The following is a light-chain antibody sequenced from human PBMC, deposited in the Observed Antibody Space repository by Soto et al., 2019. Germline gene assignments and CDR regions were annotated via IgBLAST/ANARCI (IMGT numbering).Light chain of an antibody. J-gene: IGKJ1*01. CDR2: KAS. CDR1: QTISSW. Sequence: DIQMTQSPSTLSGSVGDRVTITCRASQTISSWLAWYQQKPGKAPKLLIYKASTLKSGVPSRFSVRGSGTEVTLTISSLQPDDFATYACQHDNSYSEAFGQGTKVEL. CDR3: QHDNSYSEA. V-gene: IGKV1-5*03.